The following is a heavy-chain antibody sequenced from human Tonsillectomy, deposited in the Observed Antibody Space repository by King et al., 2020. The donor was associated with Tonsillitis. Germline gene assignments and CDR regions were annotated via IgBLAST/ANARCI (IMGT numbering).Heavy chain of an antibody. D-gene: IGHD4-17*01. CDR3: ASGDRGTFDY. Sequence: VQLQESGPGLVKPSETLSLTCTVSGGSISSYYWSGIRQPAGKGLEWSGHIYTSENTNYNPSLKSRVTMSVDASKNQFSLKLSSMTAADTAVYYCASGDRGTFDYWGQGTLVTVSS. CDR2: IYTSENT. J-gene: IGHJ4*02. CDR1: GGSISSYY. V-gene: IGHV4-4*07.